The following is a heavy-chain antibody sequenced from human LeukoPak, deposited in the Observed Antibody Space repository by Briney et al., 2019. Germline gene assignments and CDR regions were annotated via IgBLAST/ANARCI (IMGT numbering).Heavy chain of an antibody. J-gene: IGHJ1*01. V-gene: IGHV3-20*04. D-gene: IGHD6-13*01. CDR2: INWNGGST. CDR1: GFTFDDYG. Sequence: PGGSLRLSCAASGFTFDDYGMSWVRQAPGKGLEWVSGINWNGGSTGYADSVKGRFTISRDNAKNSLYLQMNSLRAEDTAVYYCARDLRYSSNHLAGDFQHWGQGTLVTVSS. CDR3: ARDLRYSSNHLAGDFQH.